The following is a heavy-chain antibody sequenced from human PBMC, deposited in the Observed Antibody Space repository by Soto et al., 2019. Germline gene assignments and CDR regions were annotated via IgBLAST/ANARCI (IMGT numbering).Heavy chain of an antibody. CDR3: ARDLIAVAGAYYYYGMDV. CDR1: GGTFSSYA. Sequence: QVQLVQSGAEVKKPGSSVKVSCKASGGTFSSYAISWVRQAPGQGLEWMGGIIPIFGTANYVQKFQGRVTITADESTSTAYMELSSLRSEDTAVYYCARDLIAVAGAYYYYGMDVWGQGTTVTVSS. J-gene: IGHJ6*02. V-gene: IGHV1-69*01. D-gene: IGHD6-19*01. CDR2: IIPIFGTA.